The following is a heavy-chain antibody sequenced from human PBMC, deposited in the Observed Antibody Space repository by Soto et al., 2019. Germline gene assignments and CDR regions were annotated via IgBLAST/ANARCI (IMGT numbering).Heavy chain of an antibody. Sequence: GGSLRLSCAASGFTFSSYAMSWVRQAPGKGLEWVSAISGSGGSTYYADSVKGRFTISRDNSKNTLYLQMNSLRAEDTAVYYCAKGGSGGYDSSGYLFDYWGQGTLVTVSS. CDR1: GFTFSSYA. CDR2: ISGSGGST. CDR3: AKGGSGGYDSSGYLFDY. J-gene: IGHJ4*02. V-gene: IGHV3-23*01. D-gene: IGHD3-22*01.